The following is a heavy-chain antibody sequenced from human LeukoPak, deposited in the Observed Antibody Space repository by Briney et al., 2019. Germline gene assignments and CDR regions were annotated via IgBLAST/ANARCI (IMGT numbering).Heavy chain of an antibody. D-gene: IGHD1-14*01. J-gene: IGHJ6*03. CDR3: ARLPEFHTGHSYYYMDV. CDR1: GDSIINTNYY. CDR2: ISYSGNT. V-gene: IGHV4-39*01. Sequence: KSSETLSLTCTVSGDSIINTNYYWGWIRQPLGEGLEWFGSISYSGNTYYNPSLKTRITISVDTSKNQFSLKLRSVTAADTAIYYCARLPEFHTGHSYYYMDVWSKGTTVTISS.